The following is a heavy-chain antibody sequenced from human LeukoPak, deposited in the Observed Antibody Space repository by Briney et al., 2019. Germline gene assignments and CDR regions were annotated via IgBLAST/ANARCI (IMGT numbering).Heavy chain of an antibody. CDR3: ARQAEHCSSTSCYPNWFDP. V-gene: IGHV5-51*01. J-gene: IGHJ5*02. CDR2: IYPGDSDT. Sequence: GESLKISCKGSGYSFTSYRIGWVRQMPGKGLEWMGIIYPGDSDTRYSPSFQGQVTISADKSISTAYLQWSSLKASDTAMYYCARQAEHCSSTSCYPNWFDPWGQGTLVTVSS. CDR1: GYSFTSYR. D-gene: IGHD2-2*01.